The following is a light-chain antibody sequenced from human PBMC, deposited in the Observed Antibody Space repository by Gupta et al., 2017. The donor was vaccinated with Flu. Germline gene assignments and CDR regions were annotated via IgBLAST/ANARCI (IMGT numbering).Light chain of an antibody. CDR3: QQYCSYPRT. V-gene: IGKV1-8*01. CDR1: QGISSY. Sequence: AIRVTQSPSSFSASTGDRVTITWRTNQGISSYLAWYQQKPGKAPKLLIYAASTMQSGVPSRFGGSGSGTDFTLTISCLQSEDFATYYCQQYCSYPRTFGQGTKVEIK. CDR2: AAS. J-gene: IGKJ1*01.